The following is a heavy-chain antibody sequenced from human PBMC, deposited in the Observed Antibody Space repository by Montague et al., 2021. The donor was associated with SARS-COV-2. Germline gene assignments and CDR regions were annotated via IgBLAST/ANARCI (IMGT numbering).Heavy chain of an antibody. Sequence: SLRLSCAASGFTFSSYGMHWVRQAPGKGLEWVAVIWYDGSNKYYADSVKGRFTISRDNSKNTLYLQMNSLRAEDTAVYYCAKESVWGAFDIWGQGTVVTVSS. CDR2: IWYDGSNK. D-gene: IGHD3-16*01. CDR3: AKESVWGAFDI. V-gene: IGHV3-33*06. J-gene: IGHJ3*02. CDR1: GFTFSSYG.